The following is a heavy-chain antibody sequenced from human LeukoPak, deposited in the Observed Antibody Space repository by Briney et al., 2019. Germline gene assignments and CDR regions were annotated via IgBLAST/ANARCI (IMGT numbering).Heavy chain of an antibody. V-gene: IGHV4-31*03. CDR2: IYYSGST. CDR1: GDSFRSGGYY. J-gene: IGHJ3*01. D-gene: IGHD3-10*01. CDR3: ARAEWFRASKFFDV. Sequence: SQTLSLTCTVSGDSFRSGGYYWSWIRQHPGKGLEWIGYIYYSGSTYYNPSLKSRISISVDTSKNQFSLKLSSVTAADTAVYYCARAEWFRASKFFDVWGQGTMVTVSS.